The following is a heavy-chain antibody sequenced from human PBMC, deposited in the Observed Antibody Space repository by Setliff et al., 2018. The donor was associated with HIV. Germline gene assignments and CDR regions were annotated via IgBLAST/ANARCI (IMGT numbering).Heavy chain of an antibody. CDR3: ARDPLDGDGPFDY. CDR2: INPSVGNT. J-gene: IGHJ4*02. D-gene: IGHD7-27*01. CDR1: GYTFTTDY. V-gene: IGHV1-46*01. Sequence: SVKVSCKASGYTFTTDYMHWVRQAPGQGLEWMAVINPSVGNTNFAQMFQGRVTMTRDTSTSTVYMELSSLRSEDTAVYYCARDPLDGDGPFDYWGQGTLVTVSS.